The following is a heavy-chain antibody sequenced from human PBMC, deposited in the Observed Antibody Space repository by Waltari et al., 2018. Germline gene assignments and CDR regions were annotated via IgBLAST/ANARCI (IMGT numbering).Heavy chain of an antibody. CDR1: GFTFSLYW. CDR3: ARGARRTTVTTGWWYFDV. D-gene: IGHD4-17*01. CDR2: SKSDGSSI. V-gene: IGHV3-74*01. Sequence: EVQLVESGGGLVQPGGSLRLSCAASGFTFSLYWMHWVRQVPGTGLVWVSRSKSDGSSISYADSVKDRFTIYKDNAKNTVYLQMNSLRDDDTAIYYCARGARRTTVTTGWWYFDVWGRGTLVTVSS. J-gene: IGHJ2*01.